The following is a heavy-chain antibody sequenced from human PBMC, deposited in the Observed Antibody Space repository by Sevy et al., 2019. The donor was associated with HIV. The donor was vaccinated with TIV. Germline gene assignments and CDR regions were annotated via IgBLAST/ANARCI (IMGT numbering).Heavy chain of an antibody. CDR3: ASLLTEDPFDI. J-gene: IGHJ3*02. Sequence: GGSLRLSCAASGITFSSYAMSWVRQAPGKGLEWVSGISAGGGRTYHADSVKGRVTMSGDKSKNTLYLQMNSLTAEDTAVYYCASLLTEDPFDIWGLGTMVTVSS. D-gene: IGHD3-10*01. CDR1: GITFSSYA. V-gene: IGHV3-23*01. CDR2: ISAGGGRT.